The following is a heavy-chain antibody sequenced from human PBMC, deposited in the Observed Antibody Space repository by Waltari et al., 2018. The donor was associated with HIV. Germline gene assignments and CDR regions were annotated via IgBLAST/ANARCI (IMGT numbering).Heavy chain of an antibody. V-gene: IGHV1-69*06. CDR1: GGTFGSYT. CDR2: IIPMFGTA. J-gene: IGHJ3*01. D-gene: IGHD2-21*01. Sequence: QVQLVQSGAEVKKPESSVKVSCKASGGTFGSYTITWVRQAPGQGPEWMGGIIPMFGTATYAQKFQGRVTMTADKSTNTGYLELSTLRFDDTALYYCARGGCSGGTCYSKSFDLWGQGTMVTVSS. CDR3: ARGGCSGGTCYSKSFDL.